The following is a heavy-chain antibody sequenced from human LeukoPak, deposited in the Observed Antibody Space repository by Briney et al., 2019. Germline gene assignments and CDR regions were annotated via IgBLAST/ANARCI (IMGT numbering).Heavy chain of an antibody. CDR3: ASGFR. J-gene: IGHJ3*01. V-gene: IGHV3-7*01. CDR2: INQDGSVK. CDR1: GFTFNSFA. Sequence: GGSLRLSCADSGFTFNSFAMNWLRQAPGKGLEWVANINQDGSVKRYVESVKGRFTISRDNAKNSLYLQMNSLRAEDTAVYYCASGFRWGQGTMVTVSS. D-gene: IGHD3-10*01.